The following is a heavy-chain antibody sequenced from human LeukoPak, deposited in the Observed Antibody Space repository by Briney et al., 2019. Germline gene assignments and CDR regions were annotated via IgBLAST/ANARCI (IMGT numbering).Heavy chain of an antibody. CDR2: IKQDGSER. CDR3: AKPQGGSSGWYDNWFDP. Sequence: GGSLRLSRAASGFTFSDYWMHWVRQAPGRGLEWVANIKQDGSERYYVDSVKGRFTITRDNAKNSLSLQMNSLRVEDTAVYYCAKPQGGSSGWYDNWFDPWGQGTLVTVSS. D-gene: IGHD6-19*01. V-gene: IGHV3-7*01. CDR1: GFTFSDYW. J-gene: IGHJ5*02.